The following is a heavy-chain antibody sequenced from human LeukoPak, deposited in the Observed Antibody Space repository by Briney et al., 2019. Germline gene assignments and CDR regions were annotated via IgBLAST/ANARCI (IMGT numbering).Heavy chain of an antibody. D-gene: IGHD1/OR15-1a*01. J-gene: IGHJ5*02. Sequence: SETLPLTCTVSGGSISSYYWSWIRQPPGKGLEWIGYIYYSGSTNYNPSLKSRVTISVDTSKNQFSLKLSSVTAADTAAYYCARVKEHGWFDPWGQGTLVTVSS. CDR1: GGSISSYY. V-gene: IGHV4-59*12. CDR2: IYYSGST. CDR3: ARVKEHGWFDP.